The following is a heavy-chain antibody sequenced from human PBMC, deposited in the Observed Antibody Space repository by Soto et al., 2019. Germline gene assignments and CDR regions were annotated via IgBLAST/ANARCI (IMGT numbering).Heavy chain of an antibody. D-gene: IGHD1-26*01. CDR3: VRLIGNSWLDF. CDR1: GDSVSSSSFT. Sequence: SQTLSLTCAISGDSVSSSSFTWNWIRQSPSRGLEWLGRTYYRSKWYNDYAESVKSRITINPDTSKNQFSLHLNSVTPEDTAVYYCVRLIGNSWLDFWGQGTLVTSP. J-gene: IGHJ5*01. CDR2: TYYRSKWYN. V-gene: IGHV6-1*01.